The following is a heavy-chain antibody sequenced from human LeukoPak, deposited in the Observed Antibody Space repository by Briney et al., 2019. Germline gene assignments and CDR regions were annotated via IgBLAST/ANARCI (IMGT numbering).Heavy chain of an antibody. CDR2: INPNSGGT. CDR1: EYSFTDFY. D-gene: IGHD2-8*01. V-gene: IGHV1-2*06. CDR3: ASSGGDYCSNGVCWADY. Sequence: ASVKVSCKASEYSFTDFYMHWVRQAPGQGLEWMGRINPNSGGTNYAQKFQGRVTMTRDRSISTAYMELCRLRSDDTAVYYCASSGGDYCSNGVCWADYWGQGTLVTVSS. J-gene: IGHJ4*02.